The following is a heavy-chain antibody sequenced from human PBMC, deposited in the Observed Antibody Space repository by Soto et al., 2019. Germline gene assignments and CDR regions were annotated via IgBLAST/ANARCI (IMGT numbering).Heavy chain of an antibody. CDR2: ISWDGGST. Sequence: EVQLVESGGVVVQPGGSLRLSCAASGFTFDDYTMHWVRQAPGKGLEWVSLISWDGGSTYYADSVKGRFTISRDNSKNSLYLQMNSLRTEDTALYYCAKDIRLNGDRNYYYGMDVWGQGTTVTVCS. CDR3: AKDIRLNGDRNYYYGMDV. CDR1: GFTFDDYT. J-gene: IGHJ6*02. D-gene: IGHD7-27*01. V-gene: IGHV3-43*01.